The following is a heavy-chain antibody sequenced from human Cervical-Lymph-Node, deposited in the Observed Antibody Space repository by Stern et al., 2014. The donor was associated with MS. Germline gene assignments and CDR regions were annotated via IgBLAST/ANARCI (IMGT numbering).Heavy chain of an antibody. D-gene: IGHD1-1*01. CDR1: GGSISSYY. J-gene: IGHJ3*02. V-gene: IGHV4-59*01. CDR2: IYYSGST. Sequence: QLQLQESGPGLVKPSETLSLTCTVSGGSISSYYWSWIRQPPGKGLEWIGYIYYSGSTNYNPSLKSRVTISVDTSKNQFSLKLSSVTAADTAVYYCARETRVRVFDIWGQGTMVTVSS. CDR3: ARETRVRVFDI.